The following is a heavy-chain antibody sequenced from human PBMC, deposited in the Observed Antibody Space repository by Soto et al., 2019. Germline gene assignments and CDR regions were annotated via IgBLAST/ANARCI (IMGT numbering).Heavy chain of an antibody. CDR3: AKSKGYCISPSSYNWFDP. CDR1: GFTFSSYG. CDR2: IWYDGSNK. J-gene: IGHJ5*02. Sequence: GGSLRLSCAASGFTFSSYGMHWVRQAPGKGLEWVAVIWYDGSNKYYADSGKGRFTISRDNSKNTLYLQMNSLRAEDTAVYYCAKSKGYCISPSSYNWFDPRGQGTLVTVSS. V-gene: IGHV3-33*06. D-gene: IGHD2-2*01.